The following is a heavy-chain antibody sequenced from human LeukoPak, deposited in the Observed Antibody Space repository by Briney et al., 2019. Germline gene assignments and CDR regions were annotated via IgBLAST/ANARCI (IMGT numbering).Heavy chain of an antibody. CDR1: GFTFSSYW. Sequence: GGSLRLSCAASGFTFSSYWMSWVRQAPGKGLEWVANIKQDGSEKYYVDSVKGRFTISRDNAKNSLYLQMNSLRAEDTAVYYCAREDPELERGYYGMDVWGQGTTVTVSS. V-gene: IGHV3-7*01. CDR3: AREDPELERGYYGMDV. J-gene: IGHJ6*02. D-gene: IGHD1-1*01. CDR2: IKQDGSEK.